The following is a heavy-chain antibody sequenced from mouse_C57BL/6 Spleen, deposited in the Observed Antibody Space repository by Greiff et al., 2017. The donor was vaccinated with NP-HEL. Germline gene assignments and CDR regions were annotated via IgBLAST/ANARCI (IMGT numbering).Heavy chain of an antibody. CDR1: GFTFSDYG. V-gene: IGHV5-17*01. D-gene: IGHD1-1*01. CDR3: ARAPHYYGSSYGYFDV. J-gene: IGHJ1*03. Sequence: EVKLVESGGGLVKPGGSLKLSCAASGFTFSDYGMHWVRQAPEKGLEWVAYISSGSSTIYYADTVKGRFTISRDNAKHTLSLQMTSLRSEDTAMYYCARAPHYYGSSYGYFDVWGTGTTVTVSS. CDR2: ISSGSSTI.